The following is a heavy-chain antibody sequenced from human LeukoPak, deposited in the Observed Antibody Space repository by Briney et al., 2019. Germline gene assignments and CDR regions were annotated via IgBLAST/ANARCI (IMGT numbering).Heavy chain of an antibody. CDR3: TRDLAAVPGPRMDV. J-gene: IGHJ6*02. CDR2: INPDGSER. CDR1: GFTFSSYW. V-gene: IGHV3-7*03. Sequence: GGSLRLSCAASGFTFSSYWMSWVRQAPGKGLEWVALINPDGSERYYVDSVKGRFTISRDNAKNSLYLQMDSLRDDDTAMYFCTRDLAAVPGPRMDVWGQGTTVTVSS. D-gene: IGHD6-19*01.